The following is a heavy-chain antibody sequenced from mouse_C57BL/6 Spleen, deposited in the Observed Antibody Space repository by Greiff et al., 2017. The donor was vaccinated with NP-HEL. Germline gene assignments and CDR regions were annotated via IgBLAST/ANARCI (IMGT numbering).Heavy chain of an antibody. D-gene: IGHD2-5*01. V-gene: IGHV5-6*02. CDR3: ARRGSNADAMDY. CDR2: ISSGGSYT. Sequence: EVKLMESGGDLVKPGGSLKLSCAASGFTFSSYGMSWVRQTPDKRLEWVATISSGGSYTYYPDSVKGRFTISRDNAKNTLYLQMSSLKSEDTAMYYCARRGSNADAMDYWGQGTSVTVSS. J-gene: IGHJ4*01. CDR1: GFTFSSYG.